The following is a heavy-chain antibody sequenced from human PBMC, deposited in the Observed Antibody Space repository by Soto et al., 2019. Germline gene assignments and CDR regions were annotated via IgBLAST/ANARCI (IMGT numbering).Heavy chain of an antibody. D-gene: IGHD2-15*01. Sequence: ASVKVSCKASGYTFTGYYMHWVRQAPGQGLEWMGWINPNSGGTNYAQKFQGWVTMTRDTSISTAYMELSRLRSDDTAVYYCARVYFNGGSCPHNWFDPWGQGTLDPVSS. CDR3: ARVYFNGGSCPHNWFDP. CDR2: INPNSGGT. J-gene: IGHJ5*02. V-gene: IGHV1-2*04. CDR1: GYTFTGYY.